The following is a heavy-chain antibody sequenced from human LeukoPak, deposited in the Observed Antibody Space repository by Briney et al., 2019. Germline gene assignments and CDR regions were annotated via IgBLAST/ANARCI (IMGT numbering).Heavy chain of an antibody. D-gene: IGHD2-2*01. V-gene: IGHV3-23*01. CDR3: AKAKIPEYCSSTSCYGSENYYFDY. CDR1: GFTFSSYA. J-gene: IGHJ4*02. CDR2: ISGSGGST. Sequence: PGGSLRLSCAASGFTFSSYAMSWVRQAPGKGLEWVSAISGSGGSTYYADSVKGRFTISGDNSKNTLYLQMNSLRAEDTAVYYCAKAKIPEYCSSTSCYGSENYYFDYWGQGTLVTVSS.